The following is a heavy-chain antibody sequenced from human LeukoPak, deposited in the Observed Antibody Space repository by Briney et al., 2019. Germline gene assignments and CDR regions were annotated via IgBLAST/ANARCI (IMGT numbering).Heavy chain of an antibody. V-gene: IGHV4-59*01. J-gene: IGHJ5*02. CDR1: GGSFSGYY. CDR2: IYYSGST. CDR3: ARVSAKPTDWFDP. D-gene: IGHD3-10*01. Sequence: SETLSLTCAVYGGSFSGYYWSWIRQPPGKGLEWIGYIYYSGSTNYNPSLKSRVTISVDTSKNQFSLKLSSVTAADTAVYYCARVSAKPTDWFDPWGQGTLVTVSS.